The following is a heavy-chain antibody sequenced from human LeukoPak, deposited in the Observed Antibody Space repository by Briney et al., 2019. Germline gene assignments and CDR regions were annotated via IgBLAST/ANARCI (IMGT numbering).Heavy chain of an antibody. Sequence: GGSLRLSCVASGFTFSSYSMNWVRQAPGKGLEWVSYISSSSSTIYYADSAKGRFTVSRDNAKNSLYLQMNSLRAEDTAVYYCARDFTIFGVVINWFDPWGQGTLVTVSS. CDR2: ISSSSSTI. D-gene: IGHD3-3*01. J-gene: IGHJ5*02. CDR1: GFTFSSYS. CDR3: ARDFTIFGVVINWFDP. V-gene: IGHV3-48*01.